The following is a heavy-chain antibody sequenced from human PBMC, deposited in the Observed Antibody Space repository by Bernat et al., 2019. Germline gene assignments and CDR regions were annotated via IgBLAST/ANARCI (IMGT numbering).Heavy chain of an antibody. V-gene: IGHV1-2*04. CDR3: ARGLGAPYYYDSSGYYYPFGY. J-gene: IGHJ4*02. Sequence: QVQLVQSGAEVKKPGASVKVSCKASGYTFTGYYMHWVRQAPGQGLEWMGWINPNSGGTNYAQKFPGWGTRTRDTSISTAYMELSRLRSDDTAVYYCARGLGAPYYYDSSGYYYPFGYWGQGTLVTVSS. CDR2: INPNSGGT. D-gene: IGHD3-22*01. CDR1: GYTFTGYY.